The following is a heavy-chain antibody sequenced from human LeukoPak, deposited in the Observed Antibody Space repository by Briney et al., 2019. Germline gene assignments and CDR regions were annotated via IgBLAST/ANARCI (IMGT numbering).Heavy chain of an antibody. D-gene: IGHD5-24*01. CDR2: IYSSGNT. CDR1: GGSISNYF. J-gene: IGHJ4*02. CDR3: ARFRDTVNIIDS. Sequence: SETLSLTCTVSGGSISNYFWSWLRQPAGKGLEWIGHIYSSGNTNYNPSLKSRVTMSVDTSKSQFSLRLSSVTAADTAVYYCARFRDTVNIIDSWGQGTLVTVSS. V-gene: IGHV4-4*07.